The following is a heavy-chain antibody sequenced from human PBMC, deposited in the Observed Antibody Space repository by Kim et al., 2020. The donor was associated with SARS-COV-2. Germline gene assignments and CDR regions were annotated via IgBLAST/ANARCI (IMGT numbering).Heavy chain of an antibody. CDR2: DGSEK. CDR3: ARDSVGG. J-gene: IGHJ4*02. V-gene: IGHV3-7*01. Sequence: DGSEKYYVDSVKGRFTISRDNAKNSLYLQMNSLRAEDTAVYYCARDSVGGWGQGTLVTVSS. D-gene: IGHD3-16*01.